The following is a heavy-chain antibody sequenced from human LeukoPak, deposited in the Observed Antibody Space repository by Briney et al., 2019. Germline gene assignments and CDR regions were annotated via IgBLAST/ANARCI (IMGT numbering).Heavy chain of an antibody. D-gene: IGHD3-22*01. J-gene: IGHJ4*02. CDR2: ISSSSSYI. CDR3: ARVDYYDSSGYFDY. V-gene: IGHV3-21*01. Sequence: PGGSLRLSCAASGFTLSSYSMNGVRQAPGMGLECASSISSSSSYIYYADSVKGRFTISIDNAKNSLYLQVNSLRAEDTAVYYCARVDYYDSSGYFDYWGQGTLVTVSS. CDR1: GFTLSSYS.